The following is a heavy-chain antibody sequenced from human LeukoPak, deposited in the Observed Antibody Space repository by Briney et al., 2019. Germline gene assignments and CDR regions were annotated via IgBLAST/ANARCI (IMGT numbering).Heavy chain of an antibody. CDR2: ISAGVDST. CDR3: AGTTATANPFDY. Sequence: GRSLRLSCAASGFTFNSYAMGWVRQAPGKGREWVSTISAGVDSTYYADSVQGRFTIPRDISKNTLCLQMNSLRAEDTAVYYCAGTTATANPFDYWGQGTLVTVSS. V-gene: IGHV3-23*01. D-gene: IGHD6-13*01. CDR1: GFTFNSYA. J-gene: IGHJ4*02.